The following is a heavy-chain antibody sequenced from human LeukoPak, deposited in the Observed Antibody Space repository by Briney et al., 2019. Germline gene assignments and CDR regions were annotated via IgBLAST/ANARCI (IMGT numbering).Heavy chain of an antibody. Sequence: GASVKVSCKASGYTFTSYDIIWVRQATGQGLEWMGWMNPNSGNTGYAQKFQGRVTMTRNTSISTAYMELSSLRSEDTAVYYCARVSRDIPDYYYYYMDVWGKGTTVTVSS. D-gene: IGHD5-12*01. J-gene: IGHJ6*03. CDR2: MNPNSGNT. CDR3: ARVSRDIPDYYYYYMDV. V-gene: IGHV1-8*02. CDR1: GYTFTSYD.